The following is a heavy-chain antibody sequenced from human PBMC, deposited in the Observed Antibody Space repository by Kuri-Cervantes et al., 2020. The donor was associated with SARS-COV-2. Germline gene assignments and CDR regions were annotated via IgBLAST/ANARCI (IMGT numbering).Heavy chain of an antibody. Sequence: GESLKISCAASGFTFSSYAMHWVRQAPGKGLEWVAVISYDGSNKYYADSVKGRFTISRDNSKNTLYLQMNSLRAEDTAVYYCARRVAGQWLDHGQGDLYYYYCGMDVWGQGTTVTVSS. CDR2: ISYDGSNK. CDR1: GFTFSSYA. D-gene: IGHD6-19*01. CDR3: ARRVAGQWLDHGQGDLYYYYCGMDV. J-gene: IGHJ6*02. V-gene: IGHV3-30-3*01.